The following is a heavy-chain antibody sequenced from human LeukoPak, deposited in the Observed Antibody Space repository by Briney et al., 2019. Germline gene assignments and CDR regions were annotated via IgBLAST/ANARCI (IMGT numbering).Heavy chain of an antibody. CDR2: INWKGGST. D-gene: IGHD3-10*01. Sequence: GGSLRLSCADSGFTFDDYNMSCVRQAPEKGLGSVSGINWKGGSTGYADSVRGRFTISSDNAKNSLYMKMNSLRAEETALYYCATGYGSGSYYNELDYWGQGTLVTVSS. CDR1: GFTFDDYN. CDR3: ATGYGSGSYYNELDY. J-gene: IGHJ4*02. V-gene: IGHV3-20*04.